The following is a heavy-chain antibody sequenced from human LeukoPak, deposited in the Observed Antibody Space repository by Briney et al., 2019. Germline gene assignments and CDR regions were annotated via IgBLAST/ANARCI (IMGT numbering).Heavy chain of an antibody. CDR1: GYMFSSHY. Sequence: ASVKVSCKAIGYMFSSHYIHWVRQAPGQGLEWVGIITPRDGNTNYAQKFQGRVTMTRGTSTSTVYMELSSLRSEDTAVYYCARDRYGDYDPAIDYWGQGTLVTVSS. CDR3: ARDRYGDYDPAIDY. J-gene: IGHJ4*02. CDR2: ITPRDGNT. D-gene: IGHD4-17*01. V-gene: IGHV1-46*01.